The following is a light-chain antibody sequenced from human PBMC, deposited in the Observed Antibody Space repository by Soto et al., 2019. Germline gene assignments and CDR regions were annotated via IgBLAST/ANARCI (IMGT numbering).Light chain of an antibody. V-gene: IGLV1-40*01. Sequence: QSVLTQPPSVSGAPGQRVTISCTGSSSNIGAGYDVHWYQQLPGTAPKLLIYGNSNRPSGVPDRFSGSKSGTSASLAIPGLRAEDEADYYCQSYDSSLRGWVFGGGTKLTVL. CDR3: QSYDSSLRGWV. J-gene: IGLJ3*02. CDR2: GNS. CDR1: SSNIGAGYD.